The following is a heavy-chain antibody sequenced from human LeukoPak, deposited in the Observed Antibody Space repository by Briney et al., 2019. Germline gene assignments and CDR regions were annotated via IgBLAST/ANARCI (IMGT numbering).Heavy chain of an antibody. J-gene: IGHJ5*02. CDR1: GFTFSSYG. CDR3: AKGRLVAAKVDWFDP. Sequence: GRSLRLSCAASGFTFSSYGMHWVRQGPGKGLELVAVISYDGSNKYYADSVKGRFTISRDNSKNTLYLQMNSLRAEDTAVYYCAKGRLVAAKVDWFDPWGQGTLVTVSS. V-gene: IGHV3-30*18. D-gene: IGHD2-15*01. CDR2: ISYDGSNK.